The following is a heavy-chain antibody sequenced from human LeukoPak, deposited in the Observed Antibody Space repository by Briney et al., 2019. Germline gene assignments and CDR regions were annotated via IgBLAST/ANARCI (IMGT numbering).Heavy chain of an antibody. J-gene: IGHJ4*02. CDR3: AKGGITMVRGVLQITDY. Sequence: GRSLRLSCAASGFTFSSYGMHWVRQAPGKGLEWVAVISYDGSNKYYADPVKGRFTISRDNSKNTLYLQMNSLRAEDTAVYYCAKGGITMVRGVLQITDYWGQGTLVTVSS. V-gene: IGHV3-30*18. D-gene: IGHD3-10*01. CDR2: ISYDGSNK. CDR1: GFTFSSYG.